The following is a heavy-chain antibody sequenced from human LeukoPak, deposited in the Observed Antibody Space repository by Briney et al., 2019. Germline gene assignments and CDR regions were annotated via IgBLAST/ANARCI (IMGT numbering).Heavy chain of an antibody. J-gene: IGHJ3*02. CDR1: GFTFSSYA. CDR3: ARDDSSGYWAAFDI. Sequence: GGSLRLSCAASGFTFSSYAMSWVRQAPGKGLEWVSVIYSGGSTYYADSVKGRSTISRDNSKNTLYLQMNSLRAEDTAVYYCARDDSSGYWAAFDIWGQGTMVTVSS. D-gene: IGHD3-22*01. V-gene: IGHV3-66*01. CDR2: IYSGGST.